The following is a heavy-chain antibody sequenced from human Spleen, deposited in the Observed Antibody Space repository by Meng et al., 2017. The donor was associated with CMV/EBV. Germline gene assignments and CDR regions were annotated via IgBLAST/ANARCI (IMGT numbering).Heavy chain of an antibody. CDR1: VYTFTGYY. Sequence: ASVKVSCKASVYTFTGYYMHWVRQAPGQGLEWMGWINPNSGGTNYAQKFQGRVTMTRDTSVSTAYMELSRLRSDDTAVYYCARGYCSSTSCYHFDYWGQGTLVTVSS. J-gene: IGHJ4*02. D-gene: IGHD2-2*01. CDR2: INPNSGGT. CDR3: ARGYCSSTSCYHFDY. V-gene: IGHV1-2*02.